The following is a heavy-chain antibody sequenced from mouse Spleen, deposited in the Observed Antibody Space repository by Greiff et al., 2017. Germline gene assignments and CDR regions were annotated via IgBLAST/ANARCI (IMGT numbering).Heavy chain of an antibody. CDR1: GYNFTSYW. D-gene: IGHD1-1*01. J-gene: IGHJ2*01. Sequence: QVQLQQPGAELVKPGASVKLSCKASGYNFTSYWMHWVKQRPGQGLEWIGMIHPNSGSTNYNEKFKSKATLTVDKSSSTAYMQLSSLTSEDSAVYYCARALYGSPYFDYWGQGTTGTGS. CDR3: ARALYGSPYFDY. V-gene: IGHV1-64*01. CDR2: IHPNSGST.